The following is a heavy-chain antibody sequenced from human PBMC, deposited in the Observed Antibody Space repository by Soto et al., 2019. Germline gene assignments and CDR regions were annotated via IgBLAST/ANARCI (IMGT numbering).Heavy chain of an antibody. CDR3: ARGAQGAYYVGV. CDR2: VKYDGTIT. D-gene: IGHD1-26*01. J-gene: IGHJ6*03. CDR1: GFPFSNHW. Sequence: EVQLVESGGGSVQPGESLRLSCAASGFPFSNHWIHWVRQAPGKGLVWVSRVKYDGTITNYADSLRGRLTISRDNAKNTVYLQMNRPPVEETAVYYCARGAQGAYYVGVWGTGTTVTVSS. V-gene: IGHV3-74*01.